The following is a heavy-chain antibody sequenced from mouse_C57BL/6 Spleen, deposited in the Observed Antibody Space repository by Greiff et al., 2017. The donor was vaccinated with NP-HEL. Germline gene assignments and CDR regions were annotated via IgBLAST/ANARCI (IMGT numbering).Heavy chain of an antibody. J-gene: IGHJ2*01. CDR1: GYAFSSSW. V-gene: IGHV1-82*01. Sequence: VQLQQSGPELVKPGASVKISCKASGYAFSSSWMNWVKQRPGKGLEWIGRIYPGDGDTNYNGKFKGKATLTADKSSSTAYMQLSSLTSEDSAVYFCARDYYYGSSYSHFDYWGQGTTLTVSS. CDR3: ARDYYYGSSYSHFDY. D-gene: IGHD1-1*01. CDR2: IYPGDGDT.